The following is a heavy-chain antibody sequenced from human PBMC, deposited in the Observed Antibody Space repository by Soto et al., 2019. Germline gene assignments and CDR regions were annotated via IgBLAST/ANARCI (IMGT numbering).Heavy chain of an antibody. J-gene: IGHJ6*02. CDR2: ISGSGGST. V-gene: IGHV3-23*01. Sequence: EVQLLESGGGLVQPGGSLRLSCAASGFTFSSYAMSWVRQAPGKGLEWVSAISGSGGSTYYADSVKGRFTISRDNSKNTLYLQMNSLSAEDTAVYYCATGRGLYYYYGMDVRGQGTTVTVSS. D-gene: IGHD3-10*01. CDR1: GFTFSSYA. CDR3: ATGRGLYYYYGMDV.